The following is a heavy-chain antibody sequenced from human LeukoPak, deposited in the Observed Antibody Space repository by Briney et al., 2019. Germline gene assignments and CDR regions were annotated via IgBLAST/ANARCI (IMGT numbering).Heavy chain of an antibody. V-gene: IGHV1-69*13. Sequence: SVKVSCKASGGTFSSYAISWVRQAPGQGLEWMGGIIPIFGTANYAQKFQGRVTITADESMSTAYMELSSLRSEDTAVYYCARDGYYDFWSGYYKDNWFDPWGQGTLVTVSS. CDR1: GGTFSSYA. D-gene: IGHD3-3*01. CDR3: ARDGYYDFWSGYYKDNWFDP. J-gene: IGHJ5*02. CDR2: IIPIFGTA.